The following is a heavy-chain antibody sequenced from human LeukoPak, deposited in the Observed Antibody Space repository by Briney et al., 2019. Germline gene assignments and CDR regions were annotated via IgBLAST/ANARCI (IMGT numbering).Heavy chain of an antibody. Sequence: GGSLRLSCAASGFTFDDYAMHWVRQAPGKGLEWVSLISWDGGSTFYADSVKGRFTISRDNSKNSLYLQMNNLRPEDTALYYCSKALSENYYYYMDVWGKGTTVTVSS. CDR2: ISWDGGST. V-gene: IGHV3-43D*03. J-gene: IGHJ6*03. CDR3: SKALSENYYYYMDV. CDR1: GFTFDDYA.